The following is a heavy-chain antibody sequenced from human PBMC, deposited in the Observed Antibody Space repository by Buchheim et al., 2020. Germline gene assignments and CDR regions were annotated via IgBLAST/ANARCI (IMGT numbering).Heavy chain of an antibody. J-gene: IGHJ4*02. V-gene: IGHV1-69*04. CDR2: IIPILGIA. CDR3: ARGSFGRGGDCYDY. D-gene: IGHD2-21*01. Sequence: QVQLVQSGAEVKKPGSSVKVSCKASGGTLSSYAISWVRQAPGQGLEWMGRIIPILGIANYAQKFQGRVTITADKSTSTAYMELSSLRSEDTAVYYCARGSFGRGGDCYDYWGQGTL. CDR1: GGTLSSYA.